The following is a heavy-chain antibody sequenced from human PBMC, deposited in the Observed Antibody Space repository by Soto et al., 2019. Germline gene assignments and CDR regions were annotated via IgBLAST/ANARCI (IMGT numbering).Heavy chain of an antibody. CDR2: IWYDGTNK. J-gene: IGHJ2*01. CDR1: GFTFSSDG. Sequence: QVPLVESGGGVVQPGRSLRLSCATSGFTFSSDGMHWVRQGPGKGLEWVAVIWYDGTNKYYADSVNGRFTISRDDSKNTLYLQMNSLRADDPAVYYWARGPMTTVTTWVDWYFDLWGRGTLVTVSS. D-gene: IGHD4-17*01. CDR3: ARGPMTTVTTWVDWYFDL. V-gene: IGHV3-33*01.